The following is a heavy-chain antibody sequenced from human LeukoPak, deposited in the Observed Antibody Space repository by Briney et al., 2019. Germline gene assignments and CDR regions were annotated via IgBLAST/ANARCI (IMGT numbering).Heavy chain of an antibody. J-gene: IGHJ6*02. CDR2: IIPILGTP. D-gene: IGHD2-15*01. Sequence: SVKVSCKTSGGTLSSFAISWVRQAPGQGLEWMGGIIPILGTPNYAQKFQGRVTITADESTNTAYMELSSLRPEDTAVYYCASQYCIAGSCHSTYYYYYGMDGWGQGTTVTVSS. CDR1: GGTLSSFA. V-gene: IGHV1-69*13. CDR3: ASQYCIAGSCHSTYYYYYGMDG.